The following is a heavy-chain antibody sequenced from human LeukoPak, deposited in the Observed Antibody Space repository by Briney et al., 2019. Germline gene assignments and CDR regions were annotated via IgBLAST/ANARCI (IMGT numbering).Heavy chain of an antibody. V-gene: IGHV4-59*01. CDR2: IYYSGST. J-gene: IGHJ4*02. D-gene: IGHD5-18*01. CDR3: AGGQRGYSYGYARPFDY. CDR1: GGSISSYY. Sequence: SETLSLTCTVSGGSISSYYWSWIRQPPGKGLEWIGYIYYSGSTNYNPSLKSRVTISVDTSKNQFSLKLSSVTAADTAVYYCAGGQRGYSYGYARPFDYWGQGTLVTVSS.